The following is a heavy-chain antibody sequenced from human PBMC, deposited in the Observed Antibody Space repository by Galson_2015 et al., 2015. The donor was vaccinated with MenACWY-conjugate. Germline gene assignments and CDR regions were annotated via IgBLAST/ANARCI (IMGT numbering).Heavy chain of an antibody. J-gene: IGHJ5*02. CDR1: GGSIRNSY. V-gene: IGHV4-59*01. Sequence: SETLSLTCTVSGGSIRNSYWSWIRQPPGQGLEWIGYMYHSETPRYNPSLRSRVTISVDTSRNQFSLKLTSVTAADTAVYYCASGGTHPRRVLNWIDPWGQGSLVTVSS. D-gene: IGHD1-26*01. CDR3: ASGGTHPRRVLNWIDP. CDR2: MYHSETP.